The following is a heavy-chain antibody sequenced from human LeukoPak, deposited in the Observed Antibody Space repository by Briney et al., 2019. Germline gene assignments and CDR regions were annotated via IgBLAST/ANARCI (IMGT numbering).Heavy chain of an antibody. D-gene: IGHD3-22*01. CDR3: AREGRGYDSSGYYYPRFDY. CDR2: ISSSGSTI. J-gene: IGHJ4*02. Sequence: GGSLRLSCAASGFTFSSYEMNWVRQAPGKGLQWVSYISSSGSTIYYADSVKGRFTISRDNAKNSLYLQMNSLRAEDTAVYYCAREGRGYDSSGYYYPRFDYWGQGTLVTVSS. CDR1: GFTFSSYE. V-gene: IGHV3-48*03.